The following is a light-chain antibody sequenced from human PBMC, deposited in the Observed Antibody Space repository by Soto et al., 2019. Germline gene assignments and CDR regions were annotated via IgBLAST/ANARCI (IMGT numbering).Light chain of an antibody. CDR2: GAS. J-gene: IGKJ5*01. CDR3: QQYGSSST. Sequence: EIVLRQSPGTLSLSPGERATLSCRASQSVSSSYLAWYQQKPVQAPRLLIYGASSRATGIPDRFSGSGSGTDFTLTISRLEPEDFAVYYCQQYGSSSTFGQGTRLEI. CDR1: QSVSSSY. V-gene: IGKV3-20*01.